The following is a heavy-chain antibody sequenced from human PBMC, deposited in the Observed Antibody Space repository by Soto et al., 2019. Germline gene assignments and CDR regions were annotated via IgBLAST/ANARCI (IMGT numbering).Heavy chain of an antibody. CDR3: ARAGGYNYHFDY. D-gene: IGHD5-18*01. J-gene: IGHJ4*02. CDR2: IYYSGST. V-gene: IGHV4-59*01. CDR1: GVSISSYY. Sequence: SETLSLTCTVSGVSISSYYWSWIRQPPGKGLEWIGYIYYSGSTNYNPSLKSRVTMSVDTSKNQFSLKLGSVTAADTTIYYCARAGGYNYHFDYWGQGALVTV.